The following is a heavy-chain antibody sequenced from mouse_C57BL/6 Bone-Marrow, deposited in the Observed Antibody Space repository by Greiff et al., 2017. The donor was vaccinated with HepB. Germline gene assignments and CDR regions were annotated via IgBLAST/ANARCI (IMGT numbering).Heavy chain of an antibody. CDR1: GYTFTSYG. D-gene: IGHD2-1*01. CDR2: IYPRSGNT. Sequence: QVQLKESGAELARPGASVKLSCKASGYTFTSYGISWVKQRTGQGLEWIGEIYPRSGNTYYNEKFKGKATLTADKSSSTAYMELRSLTSEDSAVYFCARHRSTMAHFDYWGQGTTLTVSS. V-gene: IGHV1-81*01. J-gene: IGHJ2*01. CDR3: ARHRSTMAHFDY.